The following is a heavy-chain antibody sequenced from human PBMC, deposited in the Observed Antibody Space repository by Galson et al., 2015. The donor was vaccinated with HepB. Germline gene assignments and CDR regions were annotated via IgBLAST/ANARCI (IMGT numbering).Heavy chain of an antibody. V-gene: IGHV1-69*13. D-gene: IGHD1-26*01. CDR1: GGTFSSYA. J-gene: IGHJ6*02. Sequence: SVKVSCKASGGTFSSYAISWVRQAPGQGLEWMGGIIPIFGTANYAQKFQGRVTITADESTSTAYMELSSLRSEDTAVYYCARCKWELLLCYYGMDVWGQGTTVTVSS. CDR3: ARCKWELLLCYYGMDV. CDR2: IIPIFGTA.